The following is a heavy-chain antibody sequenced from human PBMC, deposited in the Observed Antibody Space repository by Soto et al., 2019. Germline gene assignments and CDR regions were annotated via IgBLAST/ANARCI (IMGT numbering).Heavy chain of an antibody. CDR2: IYYSGST. V-gene: IGHV4-39*01. CDR1: GGSISSSSYY. J-gene: IGHJ3*02. Sequence: SETLSLTCTVSGGSISSSSYYWGWIRQPPGKGLEWIGSIYYSGSTYYNPSLKSRVTISVDTSKNQFSLKLSSVTAADTAVYYCARRSDISLDAFDIWGQGTMVTVSS. CDR3: ARRSDISLDAFDI. D-gene: IGHD3-9*01.